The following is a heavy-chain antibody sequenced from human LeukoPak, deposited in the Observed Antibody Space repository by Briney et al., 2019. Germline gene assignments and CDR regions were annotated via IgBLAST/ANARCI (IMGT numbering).Heavy chain of an antibody. V-gene: IGHV3-23*01. J-gene: IGHJ4*02. CDR2: ISGSGVTT. CDR3: AKEGFDS. CDR1: GFTLSSCA. Sequence: PGGSLRLSCTASGFTLSSCAMSWVRQAPGKGLECVSTISGSGVTTRYADSVRGRFTISRDNSKNTLYLQMNSLRAEDTAVYYCAKEGFDSWGQGTLVTVSS.